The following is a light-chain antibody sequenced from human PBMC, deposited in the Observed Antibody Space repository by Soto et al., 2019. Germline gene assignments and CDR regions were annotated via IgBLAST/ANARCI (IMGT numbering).Light chain of an antibody. V-gene: IGKV3-20*01. Sequence: EIVLTQSPGTLSLSPRERATLSCRASQSVSSSYLAWYQQKPGQAPRLLIYGASSRATGIPDRFSGSGSGTDFTLTISRLEPEDVAVYYCQQYPGYTFGQGTKLEIK. CDR2: GAS. CDR1: QSVSSSY. J-gene: IGKJ2*01. CDR3: QQYPGYT.